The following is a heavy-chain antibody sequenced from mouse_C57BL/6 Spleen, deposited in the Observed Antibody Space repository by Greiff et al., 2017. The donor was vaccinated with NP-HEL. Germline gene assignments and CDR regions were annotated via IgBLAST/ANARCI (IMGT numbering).Heavy chain of an antibody. CDR1: GFTFSDYG. Sequence: EVKLVESGGGLVKPGGSLKLSCAASGFTFSDYGMHWVRQAPEKGLEWVAYISSGSSTIYYADTVKGRFTISRDNAKNTLFLQKTSLRSEDTAMYYCARMDWYFDVWGTGTTVTVSS. CDR2: ISSGSSTI. J-gene: IGHJ1*03. CDR3: ARMDWYFDV. V-gene: IGHV5-17*01.